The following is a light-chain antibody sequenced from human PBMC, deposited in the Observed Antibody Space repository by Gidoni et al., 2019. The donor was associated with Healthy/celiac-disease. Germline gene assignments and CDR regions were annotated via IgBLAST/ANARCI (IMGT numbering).Light chain of an antibody. CDR3: QAWDIHVV. Sequence: SSELTQPPPVSVSPGQTASLTCSGDKLGDKYPRWYQQKPGQSPVLVIYQDSKRPSGIPERFSGSNAGNTATLTINGTQAMDEADYYCQAWDIHVVFGGGTKLTVL. CDR1: KLGDKY. V-gene: IGLV3-1*01. J-gene: IGLJ2*01. CDR2: QDS.